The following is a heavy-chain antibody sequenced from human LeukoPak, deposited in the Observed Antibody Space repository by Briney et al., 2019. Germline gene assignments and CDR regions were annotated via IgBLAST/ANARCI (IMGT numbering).Heavy chain of an antibody. CDR1: GYTYTGYY. CDR2: INPNSGGT. Sequence: ASVNVSCKASGYTYTGYYMHWVRQAPGQGLEWMGWINPNSGGTNYAQKFQGRVTMTRDTSISTAYMELSRLRSDDTAVYYCASYSSSWLNGDTYFDYWGQGTLVTVSS. CDR3: ASYSSSWLNGDTYFDY. D-gene: IGHD6-13*01. V-gene: IGHV1-2*02. J-gene: IGHJ4*02.